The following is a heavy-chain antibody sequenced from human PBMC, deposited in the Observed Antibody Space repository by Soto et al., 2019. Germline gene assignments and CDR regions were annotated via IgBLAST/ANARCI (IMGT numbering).Heavy chain of an antibody. J-gene: IGHJ3*02. V-gene: IGHV3-53*01. Sequence: EVPLVESGGGLIQPGGSLRLSCAASGFTVSSNYMSWVRQAPGKGLEWVSVIYSGGSTYYADSVKGRFTISRDNSKNTLYLQMNSLRAEDTAVYYCARGAVGATYGAFDIWGQGTMVTVSS. CDR2: IYSGGST. D-gene: IGHD1-26*01. CDR3: ARGAVGATYGAFDI. CDR1: GFTVSSNY.